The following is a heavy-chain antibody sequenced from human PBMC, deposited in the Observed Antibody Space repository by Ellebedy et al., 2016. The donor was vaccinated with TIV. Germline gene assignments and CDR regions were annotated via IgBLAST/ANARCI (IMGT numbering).Heavy chain of an antibody. CDR1: AFNV. Sequence: GGSLRLSXAASAFNVMSWVRQAPGKGLEWVSIIYSDGRTYYADSVKGRFSVSRDNSKNTVFLQVNNLRAEDTAVYYCAKTQDYSFPSWGQGTLVTVSS. V-gene: IGHV3-53*01. D-gene: IGHD2/OR15-2a*01. CDR3: AKTQDYSFPS. CDR2: IYSDGRT. J-gene: IGHJ1*01.